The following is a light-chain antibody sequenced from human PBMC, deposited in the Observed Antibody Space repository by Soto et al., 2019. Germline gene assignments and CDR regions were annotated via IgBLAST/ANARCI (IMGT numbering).Light chain of an antibody. CDR1: QSVSSGF. J-gene: IGKJ1*01. CDR3: QQYGSSPQT. CDR2: GAS. V-gene: IGKV3-20*01. Sequence: DIVLTQSPGTLSLSPGERATLSCRTSQSVSSGFLAWYQQKPGQAPRLLIYGASSRATGIPERFSGSGSGTDFTLTISRLEPEDFAVYYCQQYGSSPQTFGQGTKVEIK.